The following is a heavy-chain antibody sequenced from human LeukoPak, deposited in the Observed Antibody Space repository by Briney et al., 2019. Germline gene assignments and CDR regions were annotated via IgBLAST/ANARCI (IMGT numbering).Heavy chain of an antibody. Sequence: GGSLRLSCAASGFTFSSYAMSWVRQAPGKGLEWVSAISGSGGSTYYADSVKGRSTISRDNSKNTLYLQMNSLRAEDTAVYYCAKGERYYDILTGYHDAFDIWGQGTMVTVSS. D-gene: IGHD3-9*01. CDR2: ISGSGGST. J-gene: IGHJ3*02. CDR3: AKGERYYDILTGYHDAFDI. CDR1: GFTFSSYA. V-gene: IGHV3-23*01.